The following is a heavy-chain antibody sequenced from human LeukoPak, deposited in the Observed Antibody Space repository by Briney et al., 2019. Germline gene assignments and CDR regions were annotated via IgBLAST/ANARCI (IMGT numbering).Heavy chain of an antibody. CDR2: IRRKTDGETT. Sequence: GGSLRLSCAASGFTFSNVWMSWVRQVPGKGLEWVGRIRRKTDGETTDHAAPVKGRFTISRDNSKNTLYLQMNSLRAEDTAVYYCARDQEGTPWYYFDYWGQGTLVTVSS. CDR3: ARDQEGTPWYYFDY. J-gene: IGHJ4*02. CDR1: GFTFSNVW. V-gene: IGHV3-15*01. D-gene: IGHD2-15*01.